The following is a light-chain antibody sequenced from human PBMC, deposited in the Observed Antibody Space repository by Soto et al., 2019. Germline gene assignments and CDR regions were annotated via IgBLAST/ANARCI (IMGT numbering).Light chain of an antibody. J-gene: IGKJ3*01. CDR3: QQSFT. Sequence: DIQMTQSPSTLSASVGDRVTITCRASQSISSWLAWYQQKPGKAPKLLIYKASSLQSGVPSRFSGSGSATEFTRTISSLQPDDFATYYCQQSFTFGPGTKVDI. CDR1: QSISSW. CDR2: KAS. V-gene: IGKV1-5*03.